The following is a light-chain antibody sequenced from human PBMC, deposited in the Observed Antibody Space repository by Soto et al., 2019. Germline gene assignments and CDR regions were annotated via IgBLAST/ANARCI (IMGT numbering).Light chain of an antibody. CDR3: ASWDDRMGAVM. Sequence: QSALTQPPSASGTPGQKFFSSFSGTSSNIGGTNYAYWYQQLPGAAPKLLMHSNNLRPSGVPERISGLRFGTAASLAISVLRSEDGAVYYCASWDDRMGAVMFGGGTK. V-gene: IGLV1-47*02. J-gene: IGLJ3*02. CDR2: SNN. CDR1: SSNIGGTNY.